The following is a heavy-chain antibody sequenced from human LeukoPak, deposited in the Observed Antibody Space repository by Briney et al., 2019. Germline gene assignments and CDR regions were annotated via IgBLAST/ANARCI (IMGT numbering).Heavy chain of an antibody. Sequence: GGSLRLSRAASGFTFSSYSMNWVGQAPGKGLEWVSSISSSSSYIYYADSVKGRFTISRDNAKNSLYLQMNSLRAEDTAVYYCARDEGGEYYYGSGSYNYWGQGTLVTVSS. CDR1: GFTFSSYS. D-gene: IGHD3-10*01. J-gene: IGHJ4*02. V-gene: IGHV3-21*01. CDR3: ARDEGGEYYYGSGSYNY. CDR2: ISSSSSYI.